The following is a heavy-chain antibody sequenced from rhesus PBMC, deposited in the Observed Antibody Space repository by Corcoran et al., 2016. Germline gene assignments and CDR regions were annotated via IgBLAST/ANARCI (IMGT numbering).Heavy chain of an antibody. D-gene: IGHD6-25*01. V-gene: IGHV3-119*01. Sequence: EVQLVESGGGLVQPGGSLRLSCAASGFTFSSYWMYWVRQAPGKGLGWVSRISSDGSSTSYADSVKGRFTISRENAKNSLYLQMNSLRAEDTAVYYCTTGGLHWGQGVLVTVSS. CDR3: TTGGLH. J-gene: IGHJ4*01. CDR2: ISSDGSST. CDR1: GFTFSSYW.